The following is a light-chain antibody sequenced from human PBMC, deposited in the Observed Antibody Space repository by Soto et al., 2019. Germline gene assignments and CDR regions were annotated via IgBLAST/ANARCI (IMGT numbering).Light chain of an antibody. J-gene: IGKJ4*01. CDR1: QSVSSY. Sequence: EIVLTQSPATLSLSPGERATLSCRASQSVSSYLAWYQQKPGQAPRLLTYDASNRATGIPARFSGSGSGTVFTLTISSLEPEDFAVYYCEQRSNWLNFGGGTKVEIK. CDR2: DAS. CDR3: EQRSNWLN. V-gene: IGKV3-11*01.